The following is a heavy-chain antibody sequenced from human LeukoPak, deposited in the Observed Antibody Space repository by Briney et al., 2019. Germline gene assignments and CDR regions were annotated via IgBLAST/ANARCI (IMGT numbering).Heavy chain of an antibody. V-gene: IGHV4-30-2*01. CDR2: IYHRGST. J-gene: IGHJ4*02. CDR1: GGSISSGGYS. Sequence: PSETLSLTCAVSGGSISSGGYSWSWIRQPPGKGLEWIGYIYHRGSTYYNPSLKSRVTISVDRSKNQFSLKLSSVTAADTAVYYCARAKAYDFLSGYYTPAYYFDYWGQGTLVTVSS. CDR3: ARAKAYDFLSGYYTPAYYFDY. D-gene: IGHD3-3*01.